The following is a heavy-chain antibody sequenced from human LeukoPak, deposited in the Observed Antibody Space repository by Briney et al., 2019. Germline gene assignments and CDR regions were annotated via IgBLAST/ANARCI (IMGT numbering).Heavy chain of an antibody. Sequence: GGSLRLSCAASGFTFSSYSMNWVRQAPGKRLEWVSHITASGTAMFYADSVKGRFTISRDNAKNSLYLQMNSLRDEDTAVYYCASSGSYRFDYWGQGTLVTVSS. J-gene: IGHJ4*02. D-gene: IGHD1-26*01. CDR3: ASSGSYRFDY. CDR1: GFTFSSYS. CDR2: ITASGTAM. V-gene: IGHV3-48*02.